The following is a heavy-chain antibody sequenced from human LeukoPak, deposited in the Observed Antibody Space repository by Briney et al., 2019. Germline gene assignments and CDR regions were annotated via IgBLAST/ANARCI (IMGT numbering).Heavy chain of an antibody. CDR1: GCILNSYG. D-gene: IGHD3-3*01. Sequence: GSLRFSCAATGCILNSYGCRWVRQASRKGRECVSAVRGSGGSTYYADCVKGRLTVSRDNSKNTLYLQMNSLRAEDTAVYYCAKEGTTIFVPGMDVWGQGARVTVSS. CDR3: AKEGTTIFVPGMDV. CDR2: VRGSGGST. V-gene: IGHV3-23*01. J-gene: IGHJ6*02.